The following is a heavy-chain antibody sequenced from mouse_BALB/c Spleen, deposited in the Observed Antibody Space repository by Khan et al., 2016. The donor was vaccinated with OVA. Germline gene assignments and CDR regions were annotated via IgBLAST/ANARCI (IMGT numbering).Heavy chain of an antibody. V-gene: IGHV1-4*01. D-gene: IGHD2-1*01. CDR3: ARVGHYHGNYGAWFAY. J-gene: IGHJ3*01. Sequence: QVQLQQSGAELARPGASVKMSCKASGYTFTSYTIHWVKQRPGQGLEWIGYINPSSGYSNYNQKFRDKATLTADKSSSSAYMQLSSLTSEDSAVYYCARVGHYHGNYGAWFAYWGQGTLVTVSA. CDR1: GYTFTSYT. CDR2: INPSSGYS.